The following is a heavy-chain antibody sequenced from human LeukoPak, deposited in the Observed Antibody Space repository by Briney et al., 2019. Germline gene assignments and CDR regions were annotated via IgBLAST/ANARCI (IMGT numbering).Heavy chain of an antibody. D-gene: IGHD6-19*01. CDR1: GFTFSSYG. J-gene: IGHJ4*02. CDR2: IRYDGSNK. Sequence: GGSLRLSCAASGFTFSSYGMHWVRQAPGKGLEWVAFIRYDGSNKYYADSVKGRFTISRDNSKNTLYLQMNSLRAEDTAVYYCALRRGYSGWYRFDYWGRGTLVTVSS. CDR3: ALRRGYSGWYRFDY. V-gene: IGHV3-30*02.